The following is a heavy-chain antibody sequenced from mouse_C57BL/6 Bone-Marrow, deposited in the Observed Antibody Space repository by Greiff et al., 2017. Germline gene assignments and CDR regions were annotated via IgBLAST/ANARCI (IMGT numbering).Heavy chain of an antibody. CDR3: ARLTTVVEEDWFAY. CDR2: IYPGDGDT. Sequence: QVQLKQSGPELVKPGASVKISCKASGYAFSSSWMNWVKQRPGKGLEWIGRIYPGDGDTNYNGKVKGKATLTADKSSSTAYMQLSSLTSEDSAVYFCARLTTVVEEDWFAYWGQGTLVTVSA. D-gene: IGHD1-1*01. CDR1: GYAFSSSW. V-gene: IGHV1-82*01. J-gene: IGHJ3*01.